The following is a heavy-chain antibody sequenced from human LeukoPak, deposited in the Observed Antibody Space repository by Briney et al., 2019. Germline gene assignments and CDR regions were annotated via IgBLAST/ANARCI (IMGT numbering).Heavy chain of an antibody. V-gene: IGHV3-48*04. CDR1: GFTFSSYS. J-gene: IGHJ4*02. D-gene: IGHD3-9*01. CDR3: ARDKLRYFDWLLDY. Sequence: GGSLRLSCAASGFTFSSYSMNWVRQVPGKGLEWVSHISSGGATIYYADSVKGRFTISRDNAENSLYLQKNRLRAEDTAVYYCARDKLRYFDWLLDYWGQGALVTVSS. CDR2: ISSGGATI.